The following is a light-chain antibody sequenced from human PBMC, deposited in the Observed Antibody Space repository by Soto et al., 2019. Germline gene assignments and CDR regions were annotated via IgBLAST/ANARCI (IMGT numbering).Light chain of an antibody. J-gene: IGLJ3*02. CDR1: SSDVGGYNY. V-gene: IGLV2-14*01. CDR2: EVS. CDR3: SAYTSTNTLV. Sequence: QSALTQPASVSGSPGQSITISCTGTSSDVGGYNYVSWYQQYPGKAPKLMIYEVSYRPSGVSNRFSGSKYGNTASLTISGLQSEYEADYYCSAYTSTNTLVFGGGTKLTVL.